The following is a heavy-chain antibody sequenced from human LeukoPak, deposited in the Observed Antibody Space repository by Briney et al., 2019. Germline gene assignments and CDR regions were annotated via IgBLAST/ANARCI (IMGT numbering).Heavy chain of an antibody. CDR2: INHSGST. CDR1: GGSFSGYY. J-gene: IGHJ4*02. V-gene: IGHV4-34*01. CDR3: ARGRDPY. D-gene: IGHD5-24*01. Sequence: SETLSLTCAVYGGSFSGYYWTWIRQPPGGGLEWIGEINHSGSTNYNPSLKSRVTISVDTSKSQFALKLNSVTAADTAMYYCARGRDPYWGQGTLVTVSS.